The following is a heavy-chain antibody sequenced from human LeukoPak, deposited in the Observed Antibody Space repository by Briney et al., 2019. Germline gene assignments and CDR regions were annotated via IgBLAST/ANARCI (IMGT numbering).Heavy chain of an antibody. Sequence: PSGTLSLTCAVSGGSITTRNFWSWVRQPPGKGLEWIAEMHHDGSANYNPSLKSRVSMSVDKSKNHFSLKLSSVTAADTAVYYCASLGQLAAAGKDYWGQGTLVTVSS. J-gene: IGHJ4*02. CDR2: MHHDGSA. V-gene: IGHV4-4*02. CDR3: ASLGQLAAAGKDY. D-gene: IGHD6-13*01. CDR1: GGSITTRNF.